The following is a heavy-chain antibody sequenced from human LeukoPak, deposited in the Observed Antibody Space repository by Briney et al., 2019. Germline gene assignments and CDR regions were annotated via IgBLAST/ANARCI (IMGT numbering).Heavy chain of an antibody. Sequence: GGSLRLSCAASGFTFSSYAMSWVRQAQGKGLEWASAISGSGGSTYYADSVKGRFTISRDNSKNTLYLQMNSLRAEDTAVYYCAVAAAGTAEVYYYYYYMDVRGKGTTVTVSS. V-gene: IGHV3-23*01. D-gene: IGHD6-13*01. CDR1: GFTFSSYA. J-gene: IGHJ6*03. CDR2: ISGSGGST. CDR3: AVAAAGTAEVYYYYYYMDV.